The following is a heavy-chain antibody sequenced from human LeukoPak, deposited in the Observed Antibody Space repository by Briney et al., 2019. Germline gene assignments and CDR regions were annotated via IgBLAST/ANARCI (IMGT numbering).Heavy chain of an antibody. D-gene: IGHD5-18*01. V-gene: IGHV3-66*01. Sequence: LPGGSLRLSCAASGFTVSSNYMSWVRQAPGKGLEWVSVIYSGGSTYYADSVKGRFTISRDNSKNTLYLQMNSLRAEDTAVYYCAKANQLWFPTDFDYWGQGTLVTVSS. J-gene: IGHJ4*02. CDR1: GFTVSSNY. CDR2: IYSGGST. CDR3: AKANQLWFPTDFDY.